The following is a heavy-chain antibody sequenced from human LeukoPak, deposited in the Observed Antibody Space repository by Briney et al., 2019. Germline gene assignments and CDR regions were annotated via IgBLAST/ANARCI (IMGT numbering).Heavy chain of an antibody. CDR3: ARAYYDFWSGYYYGMDV. J-gene: IGHJ6*02. Sequence: GGSLRLSCAASVFTFSSYAMHWVRQAPGKGLEWVAVISYDGSNKYYADSVKGRFTISRDNSKNTLYLQMNSLRAEDTAVYYCARAYYDFWSGYYYGMDVWGQGTTVTVSS. V-gene: IGHV3-30-3*01. CDR2: ISYDGSNK. D-gene: IGHD3-3*01. CDR1: VFTFSSYA.